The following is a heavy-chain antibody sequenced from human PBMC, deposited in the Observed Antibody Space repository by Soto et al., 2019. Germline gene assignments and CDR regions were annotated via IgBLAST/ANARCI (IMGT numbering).Heavy chain of an antibody. J-gene: IGHJ6*03. CDR2: ISGSGGST. V-gene: IGHV3-23*01. Sequence: GGSLRLSCAASGFTFSSYAMSWVRQAPGKGLEWVSAISGSGGSTYYADSVKGRFTISRDNSKNTLYLQMNSLRAEDTAVYYCAKGLRGYGAYYYYMDVWGKGTTVTVSS. D-gene: IGHD5-12*01. CDR3: AKGLRGYGAYYYYMDV. CDR1: GFTFSSYA.